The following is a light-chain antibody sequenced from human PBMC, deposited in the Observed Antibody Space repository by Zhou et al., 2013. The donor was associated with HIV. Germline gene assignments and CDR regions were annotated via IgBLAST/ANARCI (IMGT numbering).Light chain of an antibody. J-gene: IGKJ4*01. CDR2: DAS. CDR1: QSVSSN. V-gene: IGKV3D-15*02. CDR3: QQYDNSPLT. Sequence: EIVMTQSPATLSVSPGERATLSCGASQSVSSNLAWYQQKPGQAPRLLIYDASYTATGIPARFSGSGSGTEFTLTISSLQSEDFAVYYCQQYDNSPLTFGGGTKVEIK.